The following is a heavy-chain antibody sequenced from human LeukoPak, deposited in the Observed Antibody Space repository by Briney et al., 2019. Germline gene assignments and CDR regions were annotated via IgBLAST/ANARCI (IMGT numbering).Heavy chain of an antibody. D-gene: IGHD3-9*01. CDR2: IIPIFGTA. Sequence: ASVKVSCKASGGTFSSYAISWVRQAPGQGLEWMGGIIPIFGTANYAQKFQGRVTITADESTSTAYMELSSLRSEDTAVYYCARDRSPQQFDSCFNIWGQGTMVTVSS. J-gene: IGHJ3*02. CDR1: GGTFSSYA. CDR3: ARDRSPQQFDSCFNI. V-gene: IGHV1-69*13.